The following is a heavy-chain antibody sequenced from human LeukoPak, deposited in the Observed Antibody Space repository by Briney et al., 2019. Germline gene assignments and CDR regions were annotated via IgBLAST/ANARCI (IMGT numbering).Heavy chain of an antibody. J-gene: IGHJ5*02. CDR2: IKQDGSEK. CDR3: ARGLVTDYGDYEAFDP. CDR1: GFTFLTSW. D-gene: IGHD4-17*01. Sequence: QTGGSLRLSCAASGFTFLTSWMSWVRQAPGKGLEWVANIKQDGSEKYYVDSVKGRFTISRDNAKNSLYLQMNSLRAEDTAVYYCARGLVTDYGDYEAFDPWGQGTLVTVSS. V-gene: IGHV3-7*03.